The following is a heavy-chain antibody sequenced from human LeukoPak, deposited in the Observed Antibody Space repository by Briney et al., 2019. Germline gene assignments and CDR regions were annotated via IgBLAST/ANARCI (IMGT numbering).Heavy chain of an antibody. Sequence: QPGGSLRLSCAASGSTFSSYAMHWVRQAPGKGLEWVAVISYDGSNKYYADSVKGRFTISRDNSKNTLYLQMNSLRAEDTAVYYCARTHIVXVVAALGDYWGQGTLVTASS. CDR3: ARTHIVXVVAALGDY. D-gene: IGHD2-15*01. CDR2: ISYDGSNK. J-gene: IGHJ4*02. CDR1: GSTFSSYA. V-gene: IGHV3-30-3*01.